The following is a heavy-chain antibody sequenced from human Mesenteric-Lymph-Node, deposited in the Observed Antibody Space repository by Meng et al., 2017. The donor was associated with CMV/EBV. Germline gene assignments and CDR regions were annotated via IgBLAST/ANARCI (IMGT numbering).Heavy chain of an antibody. CDR3: AKVLFSHWYFDL. Sequence: GESLKISCAASGFTVSSDYMSWVRQAPGKGLEWVSLITVSGTTYYADSVKGRFTISRDNSKNTLFLRMNSLRAEDTAVYYCAKVLFSHWYFDLWGRGTLVTVSS. J-gene: IGHJ2*01. D-gene: IGHD2-21*01. CDR1: GFTVSSDY. CDR2: ITVSGTT. V-gene: IGHV3-53*01.